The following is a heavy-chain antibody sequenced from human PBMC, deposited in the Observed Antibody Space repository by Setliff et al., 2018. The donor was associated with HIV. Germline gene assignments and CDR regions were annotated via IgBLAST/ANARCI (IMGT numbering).Heavy chain of an antibody. CDR2: INHSGST. Sequence: PSETLSLTCAVYGGSLSGYYWSWIRQPPGKGLEWIGQINHSGSTNYNPSLRSRVTISMGTSKNQFSLKLSSVTAADTAVYYCATKPRPIVVVPAATFWYFDLWGRGTLVTVSS. V-gene: IGHV4-34*01. CDR3: ATKPRPIVVVPAATFWYFDL. J-gene: IGHJ2*01. CDR1: GGSLSGYY. D-gene: IGHD2-2*01.